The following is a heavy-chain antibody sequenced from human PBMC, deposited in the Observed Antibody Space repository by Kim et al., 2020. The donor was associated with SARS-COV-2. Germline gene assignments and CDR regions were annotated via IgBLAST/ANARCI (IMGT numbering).Heavy chain of an antibody. V-gene: IGHV3-30*01. D-gene: IGHD3-9*01. J-gene: IGHJ6*04. Sequence: SVKGRFTISRDNSKNTLYLQMNSLRAEDTAVYYCASTYYDILTGSWSMDVWGKGTTVTVSS. CDR3: ASTYYDILTGSWSMDV.